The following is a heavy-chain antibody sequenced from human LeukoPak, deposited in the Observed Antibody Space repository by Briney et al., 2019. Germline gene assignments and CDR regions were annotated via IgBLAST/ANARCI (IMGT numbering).Heavy chain of an antibody. Sequence: ASVKVSCKASGYTFTSYYMHWVRQAPGQGLEWMGIINPSGGSTSYARKFQGRVTITRDTSTSTVYMELSSLRSEDTAVYYCARASCSGGSCYSSGWAFDYWGQGTLVTVSS. D-gene: IGHD2-15*01. V-gene: IGHV1-46*01. CDR1: GYTFTSYY. CDR3: ARASCSGGSCYSSGWAFDY. J-gene: IGHJ4*02. CDR2: INPSGGST.